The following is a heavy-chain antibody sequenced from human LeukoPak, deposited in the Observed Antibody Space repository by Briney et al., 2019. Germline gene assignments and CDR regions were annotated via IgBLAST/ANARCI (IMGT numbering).Heavy chain of an antibody. Sequence: ASVKVSCKASGYTFTDYSMHWVRPAPGQGLEWMGWINPNSGGTNYAQKFQGRVTMTRDTSISTAYMELSRLRSDDTAVYYCARVFHRVYFDLWGRGTLVTVSS. CDR3: ARVFHRVYFDL. V-gene: IGHV1-2*02. CDR1: GYTFTDYS. J-gene: IGHJ2*01. CDR2: INPNSGGT.